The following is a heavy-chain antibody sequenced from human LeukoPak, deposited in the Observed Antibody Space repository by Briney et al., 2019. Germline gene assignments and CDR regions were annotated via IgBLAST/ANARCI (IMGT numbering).Heavy chain of an antibody. V-gene: IGHV2-5*02. CDR1: GFSLSTSAVG. J-gene: IGHJ5*02. D-gene: IGHD4-17*01. CDR3: AHRARGDYGNWFDP. CDR2: IYWDDGK. Sequence: SGPTLVKPTQTLTLTCTFSGFSLSTSAVGVGWIRQPPGKALEWLALIYWDDGKRYSPSLKSRLTITKDTSKNQVVLTMTNMDPVDTATYYCAHRARGDYGNWFDPWGQGTLVTVSS.